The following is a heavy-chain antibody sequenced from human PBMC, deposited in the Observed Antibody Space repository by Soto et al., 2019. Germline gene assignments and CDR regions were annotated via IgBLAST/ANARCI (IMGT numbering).Heavy chain of an antibody. CDR1: GFTFSSYW. Sequence: GGSLRLSCAASGFTFSSYWMTWVRQAPGKGLEWVANIKQDGSEKHYVDSVTGRFTISRDNAKNSLYLQMNSLRAEDTAVYYCARDEELCSGGTCYGDSYWFDPWGQGTLVTVSS. CDR3: ARDEELCSGGTCYGDSYWFDP. D-gene: IGHD2-15*01. CDR2: IKQDGSEK. V-gene: IGHV3-7*01. J-gene: IGHJ5*02.